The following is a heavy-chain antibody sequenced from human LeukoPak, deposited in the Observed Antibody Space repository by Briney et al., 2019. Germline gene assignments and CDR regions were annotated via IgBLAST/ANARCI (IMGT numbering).Heavy chain of an antibody. CDR3: ARDFYYDSSGYYFVDAFDI. CDR1: GYTFTSYG. CDR2: ISAYNGNT. V-gene: IGHV1-18*01. J-gene: IGHJ3*02. Sequence: GASVKVSCKASGYTFTSYGTSWVRQAPGQGLEWMGWISAYNGNTNYAQKLQGRVTMTTDTSTSTAYMELRSLRSDDTAVYYCARDFYYDSSGYYFVDAFDIWGQGTMVTVSS. D-gene: IGHD3-22*01.